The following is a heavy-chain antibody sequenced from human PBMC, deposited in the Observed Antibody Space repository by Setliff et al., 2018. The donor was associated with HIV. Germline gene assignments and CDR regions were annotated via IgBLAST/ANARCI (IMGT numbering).Heavy chain of an antibody. CDR1: GYSSINYG. CDR3: ARARLQGIVTAVGPRDNCLDP. CDR2: ISPYTGNP. V-gene: IGHV1-18*01. Sequence: ASVKVSCKASGYSSINYGISWVRQAPGQGPEWMGWISPYTGNPDYAPRLLGRVTMTTDTSTSTAYLELRSLTSDDTAVYYCARARLQGIVTAVGPRDNCLDPWGQGTRVTVSS. J-gene: IGHJ5*02. D-gene: IGHD1-26*01.